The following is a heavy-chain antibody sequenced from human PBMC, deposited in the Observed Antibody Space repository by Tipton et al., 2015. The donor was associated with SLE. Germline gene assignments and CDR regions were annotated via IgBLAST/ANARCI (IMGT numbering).Heavy chain of an antibody. J-gene: IGHJ6*03. D-gene: IGHD2-2*02. CDR1: GGSISSSSYY. CDR3: ARGRVVVVPAAILNTYYYYYMDV. V-gene: IGHV4-39*07. Sequence: LRLSCTVSGGSISSSSYYWGWIRQPPGKGLEWIGSIYYSGSTYYNPSLKSRVTISVDTSKNQFSLKLSSVTAADTAVYYCARGRVVVVPAAILNTYYYYYMDVWGKGTTVTVSS. CDR2: IYYSGST.